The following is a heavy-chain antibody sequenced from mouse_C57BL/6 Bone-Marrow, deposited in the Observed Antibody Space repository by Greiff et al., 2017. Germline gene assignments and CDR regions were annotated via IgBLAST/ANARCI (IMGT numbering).Heavy chain of an antibody. CDR1: GYTFTSYW. CDR2: IYPGNSDT. J-gene: IGHJ1*03. D-gene: IGHD1-1*01. CDR3: TRSLNYYYGSSLGYFDV. Sequence: VTLKESGTVLARPGASVKMSCKTSGYTFTSYWMHWVKQRPGQGLEWIGAIYPGNSDTSYNQKFKGKAKLTAVTSASTAYMELSSLTNEDSAVYYGTRSLNYYYGSSLGYFDVWGTGTTVTVSS. V-gene: IGHV1-5*01.